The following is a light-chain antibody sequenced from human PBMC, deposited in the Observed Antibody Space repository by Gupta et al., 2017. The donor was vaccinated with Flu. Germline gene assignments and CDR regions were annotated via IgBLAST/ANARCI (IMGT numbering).Light chain of an antibody. V-gene: IGLV2-14*01. CDR3: SSHTSSRFYI. CDR2: GVS. CDR1: SSDFGADNF. J-gene: IGLJ1*01. Sequence: QSALTQPASVSGSPGQSITISCTGTSSDFGADNFVSWYQQHPGKVPKLMIYGVSNRPLGVSNRFSGSKSGNTASLTISGLQAEDEAEYYCSSHTSSRFYIFGTGTKVTVL.